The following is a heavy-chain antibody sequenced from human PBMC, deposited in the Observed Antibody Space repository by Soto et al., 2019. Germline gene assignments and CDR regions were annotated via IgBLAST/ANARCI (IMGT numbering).Heavy chain of an antibody. CDR1: GFTFSEYA. Sequence: QVQLVESGGGVVQPGKSLRLSCVALGFTFSEYAMHRIRQASGKAPDWVALISSDGSSTLYADSVWGLFTIARDHTRYSLYLQLHSLIPYDTAVFSSAREAYRSFHHWGQVTLVTVSS. CDR3: AREAYRSFHH. D-gene: IGHD4-4*01. CDR2: ISSDGSST. V-gene: IGHV3-30-3*01. J-gene: IGHJ4*02.